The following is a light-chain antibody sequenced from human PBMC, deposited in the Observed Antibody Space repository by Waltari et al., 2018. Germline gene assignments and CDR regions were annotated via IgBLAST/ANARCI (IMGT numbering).Light chain of an antibody. CDR2: GTF. Sequence: EIVLTQSPGTLSLSPGEGATLSCRTSQTIRTTYLAWYQQKPGQAPTLLIYGTFSRATGIPDRFTGSGSGTDFSLTISSLEAEDFATYYCQQYDISPLTFGGGTKVEIK. V-gene: IGKV3-20*01. CDR1: QTIRTTY. CDR3: QQYDISPLT. J-gene: IGKJ4*01.